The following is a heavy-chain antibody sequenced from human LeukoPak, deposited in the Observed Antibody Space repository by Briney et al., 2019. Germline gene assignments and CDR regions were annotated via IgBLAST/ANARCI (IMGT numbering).Heavy chain of an antibody. CDR2: IYYSGST. J-gene: IGHJ3*02. CDR1: GGSISSSSYY. CDR3: ARRGRVVPAAIGAFDI. D-gene: IGHD2-2*01. V-gene: IGHV4-39*01. Sequence: SETLSLTCTVSGGSISSSSYYWGWIRQPPGKGLEWIGSIYYSGSTYYNPSLKSRVTISVDTSKNQFSLKLSSVTAADTAVYYCARRGRVVPAAIGAFDIWGQGTMVTVSS.